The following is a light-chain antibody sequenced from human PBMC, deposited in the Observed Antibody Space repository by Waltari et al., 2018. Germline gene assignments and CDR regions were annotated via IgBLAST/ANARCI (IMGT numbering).Light chain of an antibody. Sequence: CRASQSVSSSYLAWYQQKPGQAPRLLIYGSSSRATGIPDRFSGSGSGTDFTLTISRLEPEDFAVYYCQQYGSSPRTFGPGTKVDIK. V-gene: IGKV3-20*01. CDR2: GSS. J-gene: IGKJ3*01. CDR3: QQYGSSPRT. CDR1: QSVSSSY.